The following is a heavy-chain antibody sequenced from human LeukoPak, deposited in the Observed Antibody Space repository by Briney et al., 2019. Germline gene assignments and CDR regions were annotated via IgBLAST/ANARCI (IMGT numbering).Heavy chain of an antibody. V-gene: IGHV3-30*03. CDR1: GFTFSSYG. CDR3: AQLAWAWDY. CDR2: ISYDGSNK. J-gene: IGHJ4*02. Sequence: GRSLRLSCAASGFTFSSYGMHWVRQAPGKGLEWVAVISYDGSNKYYADSVKGRFTISRDNSKNTLYLQMNSLRAEDTAVYYCAQLAWAWDYWGQGTLVTVSS. D-gene: IGHD6-13*01.